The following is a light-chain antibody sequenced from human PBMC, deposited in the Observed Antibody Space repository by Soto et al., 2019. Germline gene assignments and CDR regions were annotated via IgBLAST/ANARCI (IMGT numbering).Light chain of an antibody. CDR1: QSVSSSF. Sequence: EIVLTQSPGTLSLSPGERATLSCRASQSVSSSFLAWYQQKPGQAPRLLIYGASSRPTGIPDRFSGSGSGTDFTLTISRLEPEDFAVYYCQQYGSSPWTFGKGTTVEIK. CDR3: QQYGSSPWT. V-gene: IGKV3-20*01. J-gene: IGKJ1*01. CDR2: GAS.